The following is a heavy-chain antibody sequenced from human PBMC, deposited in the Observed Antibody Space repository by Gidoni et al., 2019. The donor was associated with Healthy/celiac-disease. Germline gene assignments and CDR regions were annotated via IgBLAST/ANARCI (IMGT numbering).Heavy chain of an antibody. Sequence: QITLKESGPTLVKPTQTLTLTCTFSGFSLSTSGVGVGWIRQPPGKALEWLALIYWDDDKRYSPSLKSRLTITKDTSKNQVVLTMTNMDPVDTATYYCAHSSDWAVCSSTSCYRQTHWFDPWGQGTLVTVSS. CDR3: AHSSDWAVCSSTSCYRQTHWFDP. V-gene: IGHV2-5*02. CDR2: IYWDDDK. D-gene: IGHD2-2*02. J-gene: IGHJ5*02. CDR1: GFSLSTSGVG.